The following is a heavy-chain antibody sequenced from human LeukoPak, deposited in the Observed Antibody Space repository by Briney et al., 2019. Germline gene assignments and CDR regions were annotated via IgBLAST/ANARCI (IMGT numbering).Heavy chain of an antibody. Sequence: SETLSLTCAVYGGSFSGYYWSWIRQPPGKGLEWIGEINHSGSTNYNPFLKSRVTISVDTSKNQFSLKLSSVTAADTAVYYCARRYYDSSGYYTYYFDYWGQGTLVTVSS. J-gene: IGHJ4*02. CDR1: GGSFSGYY. D-gene: IGHD3-22*01. V-gene: IGHV4-34*01. CDR2: INHSGST. CDR3: ARRYYDSSGYYTYYFDY.